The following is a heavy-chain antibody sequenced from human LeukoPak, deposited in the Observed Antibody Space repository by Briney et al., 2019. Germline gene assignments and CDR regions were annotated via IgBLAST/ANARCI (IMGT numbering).Heavy chain of an antibody. V-gene: IGHV4-59*08. Sequence: SETRSLTCTVSGGSISSYYWSWIRQPPGKGLEWIGNIHYSGSTTYNPSLRSRVTISVDTSKDHFSLKLSSVTAADTAVYFCTRGGGWLTDYWGQGTLITVSS. CDR3: TRGGGWLTDY. J-gene: IGHJ4*02. D-gene: IGHD6-19*01. CDR2: IHYSGST. CDR1: GGSISSYY.